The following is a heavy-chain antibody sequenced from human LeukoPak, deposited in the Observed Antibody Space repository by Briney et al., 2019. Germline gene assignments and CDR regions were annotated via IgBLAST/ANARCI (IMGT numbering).Heavy chain of an antibody. CDR3: ASHLSTMVRGVMVPDYYYFDY. CDR2: IYYSGST. J-gene: IGHJ4*02. Sequence: SETLSLTCTVSGGSISSSSYYWGWIRQPPGKGLGWIGSIYYSGSTYYNPSLKSRVTISVDTSKNQFSLKLSSVTAADTAVYYCASHLSTMVRGVMVPDYYYFDYWGQGTLVTVSS. CDR1: GGSISSSSYY. D-gene: IGHD3-10*01. V-gene: IGHV4-39*01.